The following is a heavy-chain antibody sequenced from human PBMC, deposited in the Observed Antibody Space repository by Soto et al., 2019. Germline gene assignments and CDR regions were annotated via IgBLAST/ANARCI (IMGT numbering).Heavy chain of an antibody. CDR2: IKEDGREK. CDR3: ARGGADFDY. CDR1: GFTFSTYW. D-gene: IGHD6-13*01. J-gene: IGHJ4*02. Sequence: GGSLRLSCAASGFTFSTYWMSWVRQAPGKGLEWVANIKEDGREKHYTDSVKGRFTISRDNAHNSLYLQVNSLRADDTAVYYCARGGADFDYWGQRILVTVSS. V-gene: IGHV3-7*01.